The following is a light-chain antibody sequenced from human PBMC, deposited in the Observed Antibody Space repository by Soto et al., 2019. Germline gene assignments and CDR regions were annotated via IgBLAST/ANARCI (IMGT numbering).Light chain of an antibody. CDR1: QSVSSN. CDR3: QQYHDWPPWT. V-gene: IGKV3-15*01. J-gene: IGKJ1*01. Sequence: EIVMTQSPATLSVSPGERATLSCRASQSVSSNLAWYQQKPGQAXRLLIYGASTRATDIPARFSGSGSGTEFTLTISSLQSEDFAAYYCQQYHDWPPWTFGQGTKVDIK. CDR2: GAS.